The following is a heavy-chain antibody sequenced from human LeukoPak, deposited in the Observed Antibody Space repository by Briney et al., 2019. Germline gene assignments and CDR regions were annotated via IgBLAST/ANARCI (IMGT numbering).Heavy chain of an antibody. CDR1: GFTFSNYA. V-gene: IGHV3-64*01. CDR2: ISSNGGST. D-gene: IGHD1-26*01. Sequence: PGGSLRLSCAASGFTFSNYAMHWVRQAPGKGLEYVSAISSNGGSTYYANSVKGRSTISRDNSKNTLYLQMGSLRAEDMAVYYCAGKWEHARYWYFDLWGRGTLVPVSS. J-gene: IGHJ2*01. CDR3: AGKWEHARYWYFDL.